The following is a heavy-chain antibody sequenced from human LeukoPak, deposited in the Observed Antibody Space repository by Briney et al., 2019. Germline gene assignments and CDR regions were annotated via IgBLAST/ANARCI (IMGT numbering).Heavy chain of an antibody. CDR2: ISYDGSNK. D-gene: IGHD2-15*01. CDR1: GFTFSSYA. CDR3: ARDGHLGYCSGGSCYWGYFDY. Sequence: GGSLRLSCAASGFTFSSYAMHWVRQAPGKGLEWVAVISYDGSNKYCADSVKGRFTISRDNSKNTLYLQMNSLRAEDTAVYYCARDGHLGYCSGGSCYWGYFDYWGQGTLVTVSS. J-gene: IGHJ4*02. V-gene: IGHV3-30-3*01.